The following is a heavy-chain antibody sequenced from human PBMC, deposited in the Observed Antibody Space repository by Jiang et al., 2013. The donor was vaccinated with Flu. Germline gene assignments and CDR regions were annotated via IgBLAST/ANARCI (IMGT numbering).Heavy chain of an antibody. J-gene: IGHJ6*02. CDR1: GGYVGSGSYY. CDR2: ADSSGRT. D-gene: IGHD3-16*01. CDR3: ARDPHFDYYYYGMDV. Sequence: GPGLVNPSQTLSLTCIVSGGYVGSGSYYWSWIRQPAGKGLEWIGRADSSGRTNYNPSLQSRVTISVDMSKNEFSLRVNSVTAADTAVYYCARDPHFDYYYYGMDVWGQGTTVTVSS. V-gene: IGHV4-61*02.